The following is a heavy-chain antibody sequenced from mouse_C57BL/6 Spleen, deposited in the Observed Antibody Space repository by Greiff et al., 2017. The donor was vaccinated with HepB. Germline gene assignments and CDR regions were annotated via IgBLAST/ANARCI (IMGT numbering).Heavy chain of an antibody. V-gene: IGHV1-18*01. CDR2: INPNNGGT. Sequence: EVQLQQSGPELVKPGASVKIPCKASGYTFTDYNMDWVKQSHGKSLEWIGDINPNNGGTIYNQKFKGQATLTVDKSSSTAYMELRSLTSEDTAVYYCARRRRGFGYYGSSYDYFDYWGQGTTLTVSS. CDR1: GYTFTDYN. J-gene: IGHJ2*01. CDR3: ARRRRGFGYYGSSYDYFDY. D-gene: IGHD1-1*01.